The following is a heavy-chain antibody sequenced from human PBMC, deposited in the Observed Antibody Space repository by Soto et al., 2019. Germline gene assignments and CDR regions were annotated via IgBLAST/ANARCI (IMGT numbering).Heavy chain of an antibody. D-gene: IGHD3-10*01. CDR2: INHSGST. CDR3: ARTVRGVNYCYYGMDV. V-gene: IGHV4-34*01. CDR1: GGSFSGYY. Sequence: PSETLSLTCAVYGGSFSGYYWSWIRQPPGKGLEWIGEINHSGSTNYNPSLKSRVTISVDTSKNQFSLKLSSVTAADTAVYYCARTVRGVNYCYYGMDVWGQGTTVTVPS. J-gene: IGHJ6*02.